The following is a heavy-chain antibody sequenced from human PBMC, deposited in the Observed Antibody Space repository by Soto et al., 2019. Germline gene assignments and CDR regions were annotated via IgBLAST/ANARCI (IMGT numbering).Heavy chain of an antibody. CDR1: GGSMSSYY. V-gene: IGHV4-59*01. CDR2: IYYSGST. J-gene: IGHJ5*02. CDR3: ARYGSGSSVWFDP. Sequence: QVQLQESGPGLMKPSETLSLTCTVSGGSMSSYYWSWIRQPPGKGLEWIGYIYYSGSTIYNPSLKSRVTISVDTSKNQFSLKLSSVTAADTAVYYCARYGSGSSVWFDPWGQGTLVTVSS. D-gene: IGHD3-10*01.